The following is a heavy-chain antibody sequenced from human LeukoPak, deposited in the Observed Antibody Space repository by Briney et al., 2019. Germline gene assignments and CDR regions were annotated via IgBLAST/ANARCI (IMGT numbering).Heavy chain of an antibody. Sequence: GGSLRLSCAASGFTFSSYSMNWVRQAPGKGLEWVSSISSSSSYIYYADSVKGRFTISRDNAKNSLYLQMNSLRAEDTAVYYCAGIIEELSRSRTPFDYWGQGTLVTVSS. CDR1: GFTFSSYS. CDR2: ISSSSSYI. D-gene: IGHD2/OR15-2a*01. CDR3: AGIIEELSRSRTPFDY. V-gene: IGHV3-21*01. J-gene: IGHJ4*02.